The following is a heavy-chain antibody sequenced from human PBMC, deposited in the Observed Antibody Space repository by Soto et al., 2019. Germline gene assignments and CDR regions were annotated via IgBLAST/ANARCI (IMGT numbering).Heavy chain of an antibody. CDR2: ISSSSRTI. D-gene: IGHD2-2*01. V-gene: IGHV3-48*01. Sequence: GGSLRLSCIASGFTFSSYSMNWVRQAPGKGLEWVSWISSSSRTIYYADSVKGRFTISRDNSKNTLYLQMNSLRAEDTAVYYCAKEGCSSTSCYSAFDIWGQGTMVTVSS. CDR1: GFTFSSYS. CDR3: AKEGCSSTSCYSAFDI. J-gene: IGHJ3*02.